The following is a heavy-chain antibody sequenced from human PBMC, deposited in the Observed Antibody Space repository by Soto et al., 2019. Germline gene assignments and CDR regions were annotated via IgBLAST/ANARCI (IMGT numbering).Heavy chain of an antibody. CDR2: IYPGDSDT. J-gene: IGHJ5*02. V-gene: IGHV5-51*01. CDR1: GYSFTSYW. D-gene: IGHD7-27*01. Sequence: PGESLKISCKGSGYSFTSYWIGWVRQMPGKGLEWMGIIYPGDSDTRYSPSFQGQVTISADKSISTAYLQWSSLKASDTAMYYCARQAQQTGEKKWYAPWGQETLATVS. CDR3: ARQAQQTGEKKWYAP.